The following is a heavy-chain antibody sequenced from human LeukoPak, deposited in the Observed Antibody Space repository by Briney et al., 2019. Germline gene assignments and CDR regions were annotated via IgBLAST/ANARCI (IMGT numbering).Heavy chain of an antibody. V-gene: IGHV3-53*01. CDR3: ARDRRYYDSSGYYFHWYFDL. J-gene: IGHJ2*01. CDR2: IYSGGST. Sequence: PGGSLRLSCAASGFTVSSNYMSWVRQAPGKGLEWVSVIYSGGSTYYADSVKGRFTISRDNSKNTLYLQMNSLRAEDTALYYCARDRRYYDSSGYYFHWYFDLWGRGTLVTVSS. CDR1: GFTVSSNY. D-gene: IGHD3-22*01.